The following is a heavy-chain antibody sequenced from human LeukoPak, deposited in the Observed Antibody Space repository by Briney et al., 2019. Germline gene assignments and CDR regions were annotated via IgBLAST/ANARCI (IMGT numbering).Heavy chain of an antibody. CDR1: GFTFSSYG. Sequence: AGGSLRLSCAASGFTFSSYGMHWVRQAPGKGLEWVAFVRYDGSNKYYADSVKGRFTISRDNSKNTLYLQMNSLRAEDTAVCYCASTGAPWTADWGQGTLVTVSS. CDR2: VRYDGSNK. J-gene: IGHJ4*02. D-gene: IGHD1-14*01. V-gene: IGHV3-30*02. CDR3: ASTGAPWTAD.